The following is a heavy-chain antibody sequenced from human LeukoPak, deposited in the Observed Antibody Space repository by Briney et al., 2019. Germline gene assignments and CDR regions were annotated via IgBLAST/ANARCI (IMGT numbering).Heavy chain of an antibody. Sequence: PSETLSLTCTVSGVSISSYYWSWIRQPPGKGLEWIGYIYYSGSTNYNPSLKSRVTISVDTSKNQFSLKLSSVTAADTAVYYCASGLVVVIAIDYWGQGTLVTVSS. CDR1: GVSISSYY. V-gene: IGHV4-59*12. CDR2: IYYSGST. D-gene: IGHD2-21*01. CDR3: ASGLVVVIAIDY. J-gene: IGHJ4*02.